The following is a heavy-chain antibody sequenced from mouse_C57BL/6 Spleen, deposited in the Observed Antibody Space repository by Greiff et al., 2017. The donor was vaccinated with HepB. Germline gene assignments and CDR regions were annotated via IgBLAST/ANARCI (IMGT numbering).Heavy chain of an antibody. CDR1: GYTFTDYN. V-gene: IGHV1-18*01. CDR2: INPNNGGT. D-gene: IGHD2-4*01. J-gene: IGHJ3*01. CDR3: ARKSLYYDYDGGFAY. Sequence: EVQLQQSGPELVKPGASVKIPCKASGYTFTDYNMDWVKQSHGKSLEWIGDINPNNGGTIYNQKFKGKATLTVDKSSSTAYMELRSLTSEDTAVYYCARKSLYYDYDGGFAYWGQGTLVTVSA.